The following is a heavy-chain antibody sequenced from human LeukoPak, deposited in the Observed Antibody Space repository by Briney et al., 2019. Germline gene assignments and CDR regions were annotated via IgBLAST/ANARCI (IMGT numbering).Heavy chain of an antibody. V-gene: IGHV3-23*01. CDR2: ISGGDRST. J-gene: IGHJ4*02. CDR1: GFTFSSYA. D-gene: IGHD3-3*01. Sequence: GGSLRLSCAASGFTFSSYAMSWVRQAPGRGPEWVSAISGGDRSTHYADSVKGRFTISRDNSKNTLYLQMNSLRAEDTAVYYCAKDQAIFGVVTTIDYWGQGTLVTASS. CDR3: AKDQAIFGVVTTIDY.